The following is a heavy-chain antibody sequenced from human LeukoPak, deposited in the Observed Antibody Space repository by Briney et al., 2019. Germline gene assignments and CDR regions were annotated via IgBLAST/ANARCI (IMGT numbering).Heavy chain of an antibody. Sequence: SQTLSLTCAISGDSVSSNSAAWTWIRQSPSRGLEWLGRTYYRSKWYNDYAVSVKSRITVNPDTSKNQFSLQLNSVTPEDTAVYYCARGAGSCSSTNCYGSFDIWGQGTMVTVSA. CDR1: GDSVSSNSAA. J-gene: IGHJ3*02. CDR2: TYYRSKWYN. D-gene: IGHD2-2*01. V-gene: IGHV6-1*01. CDR3: ARGAGSCSSTNCYGSFDI.